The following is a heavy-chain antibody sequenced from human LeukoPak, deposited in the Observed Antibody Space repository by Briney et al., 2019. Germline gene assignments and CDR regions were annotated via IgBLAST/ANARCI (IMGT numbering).Heavy chain of an antibody. J-gene: IGHJ4*02. CDR3: ATAREDGYNSIFDY. CDR1: GYTLTSYG. V-gene: IGHV1-18*01. CDR2: ISAYNGNT. D-gene: IGHD5-24*01. Sequence: ASVKVSCKASGYTLTSYGISWVRQAPGQGLEWMGWISAYNGNTNYAQKLQGRVTMTTDTSTSTAYMELRSLRSDDTAVYYCATAREDGYNSIFDYWGQGTLVTVSS.